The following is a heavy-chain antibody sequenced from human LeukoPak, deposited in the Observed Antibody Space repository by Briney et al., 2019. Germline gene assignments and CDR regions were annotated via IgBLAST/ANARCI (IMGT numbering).Heavy chain of an antibody. CDR2: IHPEGNEK. CDR3: ARGDDFSGVH. Sequence: GGSLRLSCAVSGFTFSKFWMSWVRQAPGRGLEWVANIHPEGNEKYHVESVKGRFTISRDNAKNSLFLQMNGLRVEDMATYYCARGDDFSGVHWGQGTLVTVSS. CDR1: GFTFSKFW. V-gene: IGHV3-7*04. J-gene: IGHJ4*02. D-gene: IGHD1-1*01.